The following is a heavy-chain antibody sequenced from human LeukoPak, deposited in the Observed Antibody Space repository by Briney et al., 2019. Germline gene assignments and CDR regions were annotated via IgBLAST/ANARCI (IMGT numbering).Heavy chain of an antibody. J-gene: IGHJ5*02. CDR3: AIDSGTTGEVKFDP. D-gene: IGHD3-10*01. CDR1: GGSINSY. Sequence: SETLSLTCTVSGGSINSYWSWIRQPAGKGLEWIGRISGSGTITYNPALQSRLSISIDTSKNQFSLKLMSVTAADTAVYYCAIDSGTTGEVKFDPWGQGTLVTVSS. CDR2: ISGSGTI. V-gene: IGHV4-4*07.